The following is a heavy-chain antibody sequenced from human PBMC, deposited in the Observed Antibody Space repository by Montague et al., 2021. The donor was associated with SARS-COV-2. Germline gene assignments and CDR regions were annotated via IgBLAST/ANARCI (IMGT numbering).Heavy chain of an antibody. J-gene: IGHJ4*02. CDR1: GASITSSSYY. Sequence: SETLSLTCTVSGASITSSSYYWGWIRQPPGKGLEWIGTIYYSGATYYNPSLKSRVTISVDTSKNQFSLKLTSVTAADTAVYFCARHLIGRATQFDHWGQGTLVTVSS. CDR3: ARHLIGRATQFDH. CDR2: IYYSGAT. D-gene: IGHD2-15*01. V-gene: IGHV4-39*01.